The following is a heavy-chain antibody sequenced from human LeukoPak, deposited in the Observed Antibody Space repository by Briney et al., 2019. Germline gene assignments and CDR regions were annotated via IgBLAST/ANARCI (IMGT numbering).Heavy chain of an antibody. V-gene: IGHV4-59*01. J-gene: IGHJ3*02. Sequence: SETLSLTCTVSGGSISSYYWSWIRQPPGKGLEWIGYIYYSGSTNYNPSLKSRVTISVDTSKNQFSLKLSSVTAADTAVYYCARATTYYYDSSGYYLFDIWGQGTMVTVSS. CDR2: IYYSGST. CDR3: ARATTYYYDSSGYYLFDI. D-gene: IGHD3-22*01. CDR1: GGSISSYY.